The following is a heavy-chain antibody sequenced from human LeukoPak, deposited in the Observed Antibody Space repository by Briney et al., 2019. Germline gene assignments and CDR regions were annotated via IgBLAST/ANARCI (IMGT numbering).Heavy chain of an antibody. V-gene: IGHV3-48*03. D-gene: IGHD6-19*01. CDR2: ISSSGSAI. CDR1: GFTFSSYE. Sequence: GGSLRLSCAASGFTFSSYEMNWVRQAPGKGLEWVSKISSSGSAIYYADSVKGRFTVSRDNAKSSLYLQMNSLRVEDTAVYYCARGGSLGYWGQGTLVTVSS. CDR3: ARGGSLGY. J-gene: IGHJ4*01.